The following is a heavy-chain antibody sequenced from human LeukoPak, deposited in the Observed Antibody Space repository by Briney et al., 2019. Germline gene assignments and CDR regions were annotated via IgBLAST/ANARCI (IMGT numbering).Heavy chain of an antibody. Sequence: GRSLRLSCAASGFTFSSYGMHWVRQAPGKGLEWVAVIWYDGSNKYYADSVKGRFTISRDNSKNTLYLQMNSLRAEDTAVYYCARGYYGSDYYFDYWGQGTLVTVSS. CDR2: IWYDGSNK. D-gene: IGHD3-10*01. J-gene: IGHJ4*02. V-gene: IGHV3-33*01. CDR1: GFTFSSYG. CDR3: ARGYYGSDYYFDY.